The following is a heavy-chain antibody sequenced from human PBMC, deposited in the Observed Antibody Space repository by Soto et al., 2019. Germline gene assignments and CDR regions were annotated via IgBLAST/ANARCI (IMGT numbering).Heavy chain of an antibody. CDR3: ALVGADAFDS. CDR1: GFTFSSYS. J-gene: IGHJ4*02. Sequence: EVQLLESGGGLVQPGGSLRFSCAVSGFTFSSYSMSWVLQAPGKGLEWVSAISGSDGSTYFADSVKGRFTISRDISKNTLYLQMNGLRADDTAVYYRALVGADAFDSWGQGTLVTVSS. D-gene: IGHD3-10*01. CDR2: ISGSDGST. V-gene: IGHV3-23*01.